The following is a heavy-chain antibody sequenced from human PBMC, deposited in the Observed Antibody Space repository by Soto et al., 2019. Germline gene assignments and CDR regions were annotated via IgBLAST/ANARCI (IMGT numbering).Heavy chain of an antibody. CDR1: VFTFSNAW. Sequence: GGSLRLSCAASVFTFSNAWMSWVRQAPGKGLEWVGRIKSKTDGGTTDYAAPVKGRFTISRDDSKNTLCLQMNSLKTEDTAVYYCTTPDCSSTSCYQIPWGQGTLVTVSS. D-gene: IGHD2-2*01. V-gene: IGHV3-15*01. CDR2: IKSKTDGGTT. CDR3: TTPDCSSTSCYQIP. J-gene: IGHJ5*02.